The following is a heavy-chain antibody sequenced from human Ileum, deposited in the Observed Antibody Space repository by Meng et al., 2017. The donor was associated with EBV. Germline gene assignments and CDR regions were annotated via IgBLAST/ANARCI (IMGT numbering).Heavy chain of an antibody. CDR1: GGSISATYYY. V-gene: IGHV4-39*07. J-gene: IGHJ4*02. CDR2: VYYAGST. D-gene: IGHD5-18*01. CDR3: ARAGGSGFDSEFYFDF. Sequence: QAAGPGQVKTSGTPSLPCRVSGGSISATYYYRGWIRQPPGEGLEWIWGVYYAGSTFYNPSLRSRVTISVDKSNNQFSLKVSSVTAADTAVYYCARAGGSGFDSEFYFDFWGQGTLVTVSS.